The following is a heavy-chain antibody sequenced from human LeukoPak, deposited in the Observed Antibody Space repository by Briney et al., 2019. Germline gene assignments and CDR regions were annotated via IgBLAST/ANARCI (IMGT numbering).Heavy chain of an antibody. CDR1: GGSISSYY. D-gene: IGHD2-2*03. Sequence: SETLSLTCTVSGGSISSYYWTWIRQPPGKGLEWIGYIYYSGSTKYNPSLKSRVTMSVDTSKNRFSLKLSSVTAADTAVYYCARHRGYCSSTSCSYNWFDPWGQETPVTVSS. V-gene: IGHV4-59*08. CDR2: IYYSGST. J-gene: IGHJ5*02. CDR3: ARHRGYCSSTSCSYNWFDP.